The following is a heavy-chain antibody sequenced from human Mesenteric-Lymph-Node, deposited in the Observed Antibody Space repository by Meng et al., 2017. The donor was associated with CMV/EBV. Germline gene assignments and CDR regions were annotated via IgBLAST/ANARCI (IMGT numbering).Heavy chain of an antibody. D-gene: IGHD3-3*01. CDR3: ARDRDDFWTLPYYGMDV. J-gene: IGHJ6*02. V-gene: IGHV3-7*01. Sequence: GESLKISCAASGFTFSRSWMSWVRQAPGKGLEWVAVKGRFTISRDSAKNSLYLQMNSLRAEDTAVYYCARDRDDFWTLPYYGMDVWGQGTTVTVSS. CDR1: GFTFSRSW.